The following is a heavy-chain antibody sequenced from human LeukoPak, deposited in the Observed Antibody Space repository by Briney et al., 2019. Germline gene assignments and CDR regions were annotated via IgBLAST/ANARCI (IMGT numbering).Heavy chain of an antibody. J-gene: IGHJ4*02. Sequence: GRSLRLSCAASGFTFSSYAMHWVRQAPGKGLEWVAVISYDGSNKYYADSVKGRFTISRDNSKNTLYLQMNSLRAEDTAVYYCARDRYCDYWGQGTLVTVSS. V-gene: IGHV3-30-3*01. CDR1: GFTFSSYA. CDR3: ARDRYCDY. D-gene: IGHD3-16*02. CDR2: ISYDGSNK.